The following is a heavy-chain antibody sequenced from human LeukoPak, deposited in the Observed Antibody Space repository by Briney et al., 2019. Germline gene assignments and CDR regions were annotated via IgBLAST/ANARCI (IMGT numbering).Heavy chain of an antibody. V-gene: IGHV2-5*01. CDR2: TYWNDDQ. Sequence: SGPTLVKPTQTLTLTCTFSGFSLSTSGVGVAWMRQSPGQAPELLAVTYWNDDQRYSPSLKSRLTITKDTSKNQVVLTMTNMDPADTATYHCAHNGLYHWGQGTLVTVSS. D-gene: IGHD2-2*03. J-gene: IGHJ5*02. CDR3: AHNGLYH. CDR1: GFSLSTSGVG.